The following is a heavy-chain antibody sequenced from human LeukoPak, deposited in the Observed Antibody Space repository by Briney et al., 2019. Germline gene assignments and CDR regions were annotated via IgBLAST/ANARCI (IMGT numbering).Heavy chain of an antibody. CDR2: INAKSGDT. D-gene: IGHD2-8*02. V-gene: IGHV1-2*02. J-gene: IGHJ4*02. Sequence: GASVKVSCKASGYTFTDYYMHWVRQAPGQGLEWMGWINAKSGDTKYAQKFQARVTMTRDTSITTTYMDERGLCAEDTPVYYSARQNTGQLDYWGQGTLVTVSS. CDR3: ARQNTGQLDY. CDR1: GYTFTDYY.